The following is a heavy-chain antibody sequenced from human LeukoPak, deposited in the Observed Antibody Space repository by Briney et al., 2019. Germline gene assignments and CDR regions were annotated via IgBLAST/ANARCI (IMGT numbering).Heavy chain of an antibody. J-gene: IGHJ5*02. CDR2: IYTSGST. Sequence: SETLSLTCTVSGGSISSGSYYWSWIRQPAGKGLEWIGRIYTSGSTNYNPSLKSRVTISVDTSKNQFSLKLSSVTAADTAVYYCARPTYDILTGYWWFDPWGQGTLVTVSS. CDR1: GGSISSGSYY. V-gene: IGHV4-61*02. CDR3: ARPTYDILTGYWWFDP. D-gene: IGHD3-9*01.